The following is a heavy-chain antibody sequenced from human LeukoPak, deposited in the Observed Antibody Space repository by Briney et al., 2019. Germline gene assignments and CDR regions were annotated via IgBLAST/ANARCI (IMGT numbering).Heavy chain of an antibody. CDR2: IRDSGGST. D-gene: IGHD5-12*01. CDR1: GFSFSSYA. V-gene: IGHV3-23*01. Sequence: PGGSLRLSCAASGFSFSSYAMSWVRQAPGKGLEWVSAIRDSGGSTYYADSVKGRFTISRDNSKNTLYLQMNSLRAEDTAVYYCAKHGDIVATINFDYWGQGTLVTVSS. CDR3: AKHGDIVATINFDY. J-gene: IGHJ4*02.